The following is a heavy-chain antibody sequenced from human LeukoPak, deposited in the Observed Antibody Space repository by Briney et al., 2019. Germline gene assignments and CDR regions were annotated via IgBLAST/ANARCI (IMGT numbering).Heavy chain of an antibody. CDR3: ARDRPQGVVVPAAMFWFDP. Sequence: ASVKVSCKASGYTFTSYYMHWVRQAPGQGLEWMGIINPSGGSTSYAQKFQGRVTMTRDTSKNQFSLKLSSVTAADTAVHYCARDRPQGVVVPAAMFWFDPWGQGTLVTVSS. D-gene: IGHD2-2*01. J-gene: IGHJ5*02. CDR1: GYTFTSYY. CDR2: INPSGGST. V-gene: IGHV1-46*01.